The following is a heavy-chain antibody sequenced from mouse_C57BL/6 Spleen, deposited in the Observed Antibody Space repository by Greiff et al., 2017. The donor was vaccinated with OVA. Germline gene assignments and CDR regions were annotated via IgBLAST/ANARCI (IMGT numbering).Heavy chain of an antibody. J-gene: IGHJ2*01. Sequence: EVKVVESGEGLVKPGGSLKLSCAASGFTFSSYAMSWVRQTPEKRLEWVAYISSGGDYIYYADTVKGRFTISRDNARNTLYLQMSSLKSEDTAMYYCTRHYYGSSPYYFDYWGQGTTLTVSS. V-gene: IGHV5-9-1*02. D-gene: IGHD1-1*01. CDR2: ISSGGDYI. CDR3: TRHYYGSSPYYFDY. CDR1: GFTFSSYA.